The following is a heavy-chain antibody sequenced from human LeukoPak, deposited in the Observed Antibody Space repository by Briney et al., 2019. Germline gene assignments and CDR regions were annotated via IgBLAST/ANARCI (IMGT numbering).Heavy chain of an antibody. J-gene: IGHJ3*02. CDR3: ARDVPILDTDGYDAFDI. CDR2: INPKNGGT. V-gene: IGHV1-2*02. CDR1: GYTFTSYG. Sequence: ASVKVSCKASGYTFTSYGISWVRQAPGQGLEWMGWINPKNGGTKYAQTFQGRVTMTWDTSISTAYMELSRLTSDDTAVYYCARDVPILDTDGYDAFDIWGQGTLVPVS. D-gene: IGHD5-24*01.